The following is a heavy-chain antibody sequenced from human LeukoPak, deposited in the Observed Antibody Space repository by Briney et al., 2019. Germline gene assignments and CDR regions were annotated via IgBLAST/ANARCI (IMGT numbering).Heavy chain of an antibody. CDR2: ISSSGDST. Sequence: PGGSLRLSCAASGFTFSTYAMSWVRQAPGKGLEWVSSISSSGDSTDYADSVKGRFTISRDNSKTTLYLQMNSLRADDTAIYYCAKDRSDNTTWYVGSYWGQGTLVTVSS. CDR1: GFTFSTYA. J-gene: IGHJ4*02. CDR3: AKDRSDNTTWYVGSY. V-gene: IGHV3-23*01. D-gene: IGHD6-13*01.